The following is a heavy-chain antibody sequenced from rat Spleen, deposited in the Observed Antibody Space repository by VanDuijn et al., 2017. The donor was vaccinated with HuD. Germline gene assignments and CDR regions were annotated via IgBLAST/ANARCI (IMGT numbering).Heavy chain of an antibody. V-gene: IGHV5S23*01. J-gene: IGHJ2*01. CDR3: AKMGVQPFDY. D-gene: IGHD1-5*01. CDR1: GFTFSNYD. Sequence: EVQLVESGGGLVQPGRSLKLSCAASGFTFSNYDMAWVRQAPTKGLEWVATISYDGGNSYYRDSVKGRFTISRDNAKSSLYLQMDSLRSEDTSTYYCAKMGVQPFDYWGQGVMVTVSS. CDR2: ISYDGGNS.